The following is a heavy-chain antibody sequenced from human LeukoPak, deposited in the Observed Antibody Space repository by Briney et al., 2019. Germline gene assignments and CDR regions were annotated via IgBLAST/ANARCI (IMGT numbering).Heavy chain of an antibody. CDR3: ARDRSRYIAAALDY. Sequence: GASVKVSCKASGYTFTSYAMHWVRQAPGKRLEWMGWINAGNGNTKYSQKFQGRVTITRDTSASTAYMELSSLRSEDTAVYYCARDRSRYIAAALDYWGQGTLVTVSS. J-gene: IGHJ4*02. V-gene: IGHV1-3*01. CDR2: INAGNGNT. CDR1: GYTFTSYA. D-gene: IGHD6-13*01.